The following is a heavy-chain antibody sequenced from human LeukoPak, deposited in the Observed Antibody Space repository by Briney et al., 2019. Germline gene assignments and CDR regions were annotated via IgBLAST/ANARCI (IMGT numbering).Heavy chain of an antibody. J-gene: IGHJ6*02. CDR3: VRVGYCSSSSCSSLDV. V-gene: IGHV1-46*01. D-gene: IGHD2-2*03. Sequence: GASVKVSCKTSGYSFTSYYIHWVRQAPGQGLEWMGKINPSGGSASNAQKFQGRVTMTRDTSTRTVYMELSSPRSEETAVYYCVRVGYCSSSSCSSLDVWGQGTTVTVSS. CDR1: GYSFTSYY. CDR2: INPSGGSA.